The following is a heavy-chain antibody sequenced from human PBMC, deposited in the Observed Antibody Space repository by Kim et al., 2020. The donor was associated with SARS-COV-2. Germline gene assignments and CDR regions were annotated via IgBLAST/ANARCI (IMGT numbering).Heavy chain of an antibody. D-gene: IGHD7-27*01. J-gene: IGHJ4*02. V-gene: IGHV1-18*01. CDR3: ARDRSLPWGGLDY. Sequence: KYGHKFRGRVALARDTSTNTAYMELKSLRFDDTAVYFCARDRSLPWGGLDYWGQGTLVTVSS.